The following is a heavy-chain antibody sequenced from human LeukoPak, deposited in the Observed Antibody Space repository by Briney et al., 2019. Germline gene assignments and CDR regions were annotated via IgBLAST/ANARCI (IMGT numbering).Heavy chain of an antibody. V-gene: IGHV4-38-2*01. CDR2: IYHSGNT. Sequence: SETLSLTCAVSGYSISSGYYWGWIRQPPGKGLEWIGSIYHSGNTYYNPSLKSRVTISVDTSKNQFSLKLSSVTAADTAVYYCARILRAVAGTKDYWGQGTLVTVSS. D-gene: IGHD6-19*01. CDR1: GYSISSGYY. J-gene: IGHJ4*02. CDR3: ARILRAVAGTKDY.